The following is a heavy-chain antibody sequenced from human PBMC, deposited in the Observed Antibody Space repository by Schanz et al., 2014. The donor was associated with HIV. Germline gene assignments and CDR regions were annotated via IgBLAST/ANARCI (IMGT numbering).Heavy chain of an antibody. D-gene: IGHD3-16*01. V-gene: IGHV3-74*01. CDR1: GLSFNDAW. J-gene: IGHJ6*02. Sequence: VQLVESGGGLVKPGGSLRLSCAASGLSFNDAWMTWVRQAPGKGLVWVSRINSDGTSISYADSVKGRFTISRDNSRNTLYLQMNSLRAEDTAVYYCAKDEGGGYYYYGMDVWGQGTTVTVSS. CDR2: INSDGTSI. CDR3: AKDEGGGYYYYGMDV.